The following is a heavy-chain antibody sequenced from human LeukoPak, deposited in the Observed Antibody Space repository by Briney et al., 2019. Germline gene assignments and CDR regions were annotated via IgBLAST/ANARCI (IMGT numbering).Heavy chain of an antibody. J-gene: IGHJ4*02. V-gene: IGHV3-15*01. CDR2: IKSKTDGGTT. CDR3: TAVDFDY. CDR1: GFTFGDYA. D-gene: IGHD4-23*01. Sequence: GGSLRLSCTASGFTFGDYAMSWFRQAPGKGLEWVGRIKSKTDGGTTDYAAPVKGRFTISRDDSKNTLYLQMNSLKTEDTAVYYCTAVDFDYWGQGTLVTVSS.